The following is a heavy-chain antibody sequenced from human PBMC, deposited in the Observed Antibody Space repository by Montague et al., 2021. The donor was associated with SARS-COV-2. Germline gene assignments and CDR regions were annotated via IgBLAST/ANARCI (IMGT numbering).Heavy chain of an antibody. CDR1: GFTFSIYA. Sequence: SLRLSCAASGFTFSIYAMHWVRQAPGKGLEWVAVVSYDGSNKYYADFVKGRFTISRDNSKNTLFLQMNSLRAEDTALYYCARGRGRDYGDSFDYWGQGTPVTVSS. D-gene: IGHD4-17*01. CDR2: VSYDGSNK. V-gene: IGHV3-30-3*01. J-gene: IGHJ4*03. CDR3: ARGRGRDYGDSFDY.